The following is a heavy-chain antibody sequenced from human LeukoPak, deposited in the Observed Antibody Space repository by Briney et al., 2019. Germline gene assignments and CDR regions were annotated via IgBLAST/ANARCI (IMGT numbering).Heavy chain of an antibody. Sequence: SETLSLTXAVYGGSFSGYYWSWIRQTPGKGLEWIGEINHSGSTNYNPSLKSRVTISVDTSKNQFSLKLSSVTAADTAVYYCARPSPITIFGGQYRNNWFDPWGQGTLVTVSS. V-gene: IGHV4-34*01. J-gene: IGHJ5*02. CDR1: GGSFSGYY. D-gene: IGHD3-3*01. CDR2: INHSGST. CDR3: ARPSPITIFGGQYRNNWFDP.